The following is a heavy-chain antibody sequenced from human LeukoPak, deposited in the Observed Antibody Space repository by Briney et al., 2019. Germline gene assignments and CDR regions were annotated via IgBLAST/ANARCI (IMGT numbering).Heavy chain of an antibody. Sequence: GGSLRLSCAASGFTFNTYAMSWVRQAPFERLQWVSGISDSGGNTYYADSVRGRFTISRDNSKNTLYLQMNSLRAEDTAVYYCARNRSSWLIDYWGQGTLVTVSS. D-gene: IGHD6-6*01. J-gene: IGHJ4*02. CDR1: GFTFNTYA. CDR3: ARNRSSWLIDY. V-gene: IGHV3-23*01. CDR2: ISDSGGNT.